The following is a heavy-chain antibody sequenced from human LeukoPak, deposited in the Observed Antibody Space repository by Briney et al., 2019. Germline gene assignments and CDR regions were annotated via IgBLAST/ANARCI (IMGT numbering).Heavy chain of an antibody. CDR2: INHSGST. V-gene: IGHV4-34*01. Sequence: PSETLSLTCAVYGGSFSGYYWSWIRQPPGKGPEWIGEINHSGSTNYNPSLKSRVTISVDTSKNQFSLKLSSVTAADTAVYYCARGVADDCSSTSCYRSSYYFDYWGQGTLVTVSS. CDR3: ARGVADDCSSTSCYRSSYYFDY. CDR1: GGSFSGYY. D-gene: IGHD2-2*01. J-gene: IGHJ4*02.